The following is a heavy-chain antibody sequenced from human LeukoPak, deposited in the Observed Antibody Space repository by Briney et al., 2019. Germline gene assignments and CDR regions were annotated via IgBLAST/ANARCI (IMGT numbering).Heavy chain of an antibody. CDR1: GFTFSSYA. J-gene: IGHJ5*02. CDR2: ISGSGGGT. Sequence: GGSLRLSCAVSGFTFSSYAMSWVRQAPGKGLEWVSAISGSGGGTFYADSVRGRFTISRDNSKNTLYLQMNSLRAEDTAVYYCAKDNVGIVGATVWFDPWGQGTLVTVSS. V-gene: IGHV3-23*01. D-gene: IGHD1-26*01. CDR3: AKDNVGIVGATVWFDP.